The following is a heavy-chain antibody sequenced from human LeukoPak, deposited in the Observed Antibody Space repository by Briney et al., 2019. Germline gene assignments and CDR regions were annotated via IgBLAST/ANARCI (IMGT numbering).Heavy chain of an antibody. J-gene: IGHJ4*02. CDR3: AKWMASVGAPTN. Sequence: SVKVSCKASGGTFSSYAISWVRQAPGQGLEWMGGIIPTFGTANYAQKFQGRVTITADESTSTAYMELSSLRSEDTAVYYCAKWMASVGAPTNWGQGTLVTVSS. D-gene: IGHD1-26*01. V-gene: IGHV1-69*13. CDR1: GGTFSSYA. CDR2: IIPTFGTA.